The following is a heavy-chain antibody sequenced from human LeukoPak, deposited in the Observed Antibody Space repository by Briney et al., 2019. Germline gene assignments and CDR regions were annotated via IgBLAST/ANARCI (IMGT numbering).Heavy chain of an antibody. Sequence: GGSLRLSCAASGFTFSSYGMHWVRQAPGKGLEWVAVIWYDGSNKYSADSVKGRFTISRDNSKNTLYLQMNSLRAEDTAVYYCARESQRGVLRYSSSWYDFDYWGQGTLVTVSS. J-gene: IGHJ4*02. CDR1: GFTFSSYG. D-gene: IGHD6-13*01. CDR3: ARESQRGVLRYSSSWYDFDY. V-gene: IGHV3-33*01. CDR2: IWYDGSNK.